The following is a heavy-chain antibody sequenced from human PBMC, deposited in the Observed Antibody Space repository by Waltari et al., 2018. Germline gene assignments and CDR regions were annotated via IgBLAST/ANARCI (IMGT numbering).Heavy chain of an antibody. D-gene: IGHD6-19*01. J-gene: IGHJ4*02. CDR1: GFIFSDYW. Sequence: EVQLVESGGGIVQPGGSLRLSCAASGFIFSDYWMHWVRQAPGKGLVSVSRINTDGTSTGYADSVKGRFTISRDNAKKTLFLQMDSLTAEDTAIYYCVLYSSEPLGDCWGQGTLVTVSS. CDR3: VLYSSEPLGDC. CDR2: INTDGTST. V-gene: IGHV3-74*01.